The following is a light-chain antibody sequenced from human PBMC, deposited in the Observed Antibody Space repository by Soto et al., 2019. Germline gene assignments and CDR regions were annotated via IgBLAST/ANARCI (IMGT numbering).Light chain of an antibody. CDR3: QQYITWPRT. CDR2: GAS. V-gene: IGKV3-15*01. CDR1: QNVYSN. Sequence: EIVMTQSPATLSVSPGERATLSCRASQNVYSNLAWYQQQPGQAPRLLIYGASTRATGIPARFSGSGSGTEFTLTISRLQSEDSAVYYCQQYITWPRTFGQGTKVEIK. J-gene: IGKJ1*01.